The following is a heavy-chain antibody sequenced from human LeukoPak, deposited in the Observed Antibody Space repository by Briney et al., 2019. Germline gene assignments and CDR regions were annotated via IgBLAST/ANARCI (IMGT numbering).Heavy chain of an antibody. Sequence: ASVKVSCKASGYTFTSYGIGWVRQAPGQGLEWMGWISAYNGNTNYAQKLQSRVTMTTDTSTSTAYMELRSLRSDDTAVYYCAKNRNDFWSGYPYYFDYWGQGTLVTVSS. CDR2: ISAYNGNT. CDR1: GYTFTSYG. V-gene: IGHV1-18*01. J-gene: IGHJ4*02. CDR3: AKNRNDFWSGYPYYFDY. D-gene: IGHD3-3*01.